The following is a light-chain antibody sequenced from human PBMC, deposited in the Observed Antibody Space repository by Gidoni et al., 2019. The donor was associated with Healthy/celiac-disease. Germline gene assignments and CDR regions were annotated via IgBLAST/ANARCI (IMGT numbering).Light chain of an antibody. CDR3: GTWDSAGV. CDR2: DNN. J-gene: IGLJ2*01. CDR1: SSNIGNNY. Sequence: QSALTQPPSVSAAPGQKVTISCSGSSSNIGNNYVSWYQQLPGTAPKLLIYDNNKRPSGIPDRFSGSKSGTPATLGITGLQTGDEADYYCGTWDSAGVFGGGTKLTVL. V-gene: IGLV1-51*01.